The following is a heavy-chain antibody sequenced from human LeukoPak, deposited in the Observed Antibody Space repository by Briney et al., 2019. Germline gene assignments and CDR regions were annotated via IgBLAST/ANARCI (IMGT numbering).Heavy chain of an antibody. D-gene: IGHD3-3*01. CDR2: IIPIFGTA. J-gene: IGHJ3*02. CDR3: ARDQGIFGVVIIPDAFDI. V-gene: IGHV1-69*13. Sequence: GASVKVSCKASGGTFSSYAISWVRQAPGQGLEWMGGIIPIFGTANYAQKFQGRVTITADESTSTAYMELSSLRSEDTAVYYCARDQGIFGVVIIPDAFDIWGQGTMVTVSS. CDR1: GGTFSSYA.